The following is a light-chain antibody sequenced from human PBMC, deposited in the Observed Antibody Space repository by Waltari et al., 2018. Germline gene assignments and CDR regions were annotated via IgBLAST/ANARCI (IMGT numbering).Light chain of an antibody. CDR3: MQALQTPWT. CDR1: QSLLDRNGYNL. V-gene: IGKV2-28*01. CDR2: FGS. Sequence: EIVVTQSPLSLPVTPGEPASISCRSSQSLLDRNGYNLLDWYLQKPGQSPQLLIYFGSNRASGVSDRFSGSVSGRDFTLKISRVEAEDVGVYYCMQALQTPWTFGQGTKVEIK. J-gene: IGKJ1*01.